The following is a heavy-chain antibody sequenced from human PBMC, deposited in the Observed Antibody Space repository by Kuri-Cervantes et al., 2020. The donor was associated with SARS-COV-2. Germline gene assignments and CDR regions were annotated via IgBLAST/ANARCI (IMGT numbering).Heavy chain of an antibody. J-gene: IGHJ3*02. D-gene: IGHD3-10*01. V-gene: IGHV1-24*01. Sequence: ASVKVSCKVSGYTLTELSMHWVRQAPGKGLEWMEGFDPEDGETIYAQKFQGRVTMTEDTSTDTAHMELSSLRSEDTAVYYCATGVPTRLFGEELKNDAFDIWGQGTTVTVSS. CDR2: FDPEDGET. CDR1: GYTLTELS. CDR3: ATGVPTRLFGEELKNDAFDI.